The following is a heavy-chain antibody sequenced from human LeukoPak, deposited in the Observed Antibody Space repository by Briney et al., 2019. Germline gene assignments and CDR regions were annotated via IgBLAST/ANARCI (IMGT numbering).Heavy chain of an antibody. CDR3: ATPLGPLGLIPYYFDY. CDR2: FDPEKGET. V-gene: IGHV1-24*01. CDR1: GYTLTELA. J-gene: IGHJ4*02. Sequence: ASVKVSXKVSGYTLTELAMHWVRQAPGKGLEWIGGFDPEKGETIYTQQLLGRLTMTEDTSTDTAYMELSSLTSEDTAVYYCATPLGPLGLIPYYFDYWGQGTLVTVSS. D-gene: IGHD2-21*01.